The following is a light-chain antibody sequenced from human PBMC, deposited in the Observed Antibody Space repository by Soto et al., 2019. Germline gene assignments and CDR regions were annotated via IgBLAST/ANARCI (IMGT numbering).Light chain of an antibody. CDR3: QQRPNWPLT. CDR2: DVS. CDR1: QSISSH. V-gene: IGKV3-11*01. J-gene: IGKJ4*01. Sequence: ENVLTQSPATLSLSPGERATLSCRASQSISSHLAWYQQKPGQAPRLLMYDVSNRATDIPARFSGSGSGTDFTLTISSLEPEDFAVYYCQQRPNWPLTFGGGTKVEIK.